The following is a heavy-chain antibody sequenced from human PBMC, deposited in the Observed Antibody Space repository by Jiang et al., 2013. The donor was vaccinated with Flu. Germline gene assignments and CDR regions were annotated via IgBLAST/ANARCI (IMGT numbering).Heavy chain of an antibody. CDR3: ARVGGRITMIVVP. J-gene: IGHJ5*02. V-gene: IGHV4-34*01. CDR2: INHSGST. Sequence: LLKPSETLSLTCAVYGGSFSGYYWSWIRQPPGKGLEWIGEINHSGSTNYNPSLKSRVTISVDTSKNQFSLKLSSVTAADTAVYYCARVGGRITMIVVPWSQGTLVTVSS. D-gene: IGHD3-22*01. CDR1: GGSFSGYY.